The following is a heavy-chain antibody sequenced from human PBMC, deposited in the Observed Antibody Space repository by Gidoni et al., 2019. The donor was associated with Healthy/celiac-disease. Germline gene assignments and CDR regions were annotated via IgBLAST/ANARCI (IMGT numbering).Heavy chain of an antibody. D-gene: IGHD6-19*01. J-gene: IGHJ5*02. CDR2: IKQDGSEK. CDR1: GFTFSSYW. CDR3: AGFAPIAVAQYNWFDP. V-gene: IGHV3-7*01. Sequence: EVQLVESGGGLVQPGGSLRLSCAASGFTFSSYWMSWVRQAPGKGLEWVANIKQDGSEKYYVDSVKGRFTISRDNAKNSLYLQMNSLRAEDTAVYYCAGFAPIAVAQYNWFDPWGQGTLVTVSS.